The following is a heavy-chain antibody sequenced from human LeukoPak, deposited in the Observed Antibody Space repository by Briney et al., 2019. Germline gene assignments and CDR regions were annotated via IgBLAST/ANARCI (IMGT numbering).Heavy chain of an antibody. CDR3: ARLVSGYWFDP. J-gene: IGHJ5*02. V-gene: IGHV4-59*08. D-gene: IGHD3-3*01. Sequence: PSETLSLTCTVSGGSISSYYWSWIRQPPGKGLEWIGYIYYSGSTNYNPSLKSRVTISVDTSKNQFSLKLSSVTAADTAAYYCARLVSGYWFDPWGQGTLVTVSS. CDR2: IYYSGST. CDR1: GGSISSYY.